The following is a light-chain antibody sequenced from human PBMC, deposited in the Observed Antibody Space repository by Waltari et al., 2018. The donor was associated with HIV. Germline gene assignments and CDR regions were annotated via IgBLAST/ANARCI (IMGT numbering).Light chain of an antibody. CDR2: YDI. J-gene: IGLJ2*01. CDR3: QVWDGDSNHVV. Sequence: SYMLTQPPSVSVAPGETAMITCDGDNLGRRRVQLYQQKAGQAPVLVIYYDIDRPSGIPERFSGSNSDNTATLTISRVEAGDEADYYCQVWDGDSNHVVFGGGTKLTVL. V-gene: IGLV3-21*04. CDR1: NLGRRR.